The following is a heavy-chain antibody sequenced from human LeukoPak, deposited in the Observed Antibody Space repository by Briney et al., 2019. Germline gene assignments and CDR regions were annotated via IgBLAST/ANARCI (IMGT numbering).Heavy chain of an antibody. V-gene: IGHV3-23*01. CDR2: ISGSGGST. D-gene: IGHD5-18*01. CDR1: GFTFSSYA. CDR3: ARGGTRGYSYAFDI. Sequence: PGGSLRLSCAASGFTFSSYAMSWVRQAPGKGLEWVSAISGSGGSTHYADSVKGRFTISRDNAKNTLYLQMNSLRDEDTAKYYCARGGTRGYSYAFDIWGQGTMVTVSS. J-gene: IGHJ3*02.